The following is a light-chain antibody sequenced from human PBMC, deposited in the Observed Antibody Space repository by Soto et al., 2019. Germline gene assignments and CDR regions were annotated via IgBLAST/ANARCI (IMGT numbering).Light chain of an antibody. CDR2: GES. CDR3: PHHVRYT. Sequence: EIVRTQSPATLSVSPGERATLSCRASQSVSSNLDWYQQKPGQAPRLLIDGESTRATGIPARFSGRGSGAEFTLTSSSLQSEDFAVYYSPHHVRYTVGQGTNVEIK. CDR1: QSVSSN. V-gene: IGKV3-15*01. J-gene: IGKJ2*01.